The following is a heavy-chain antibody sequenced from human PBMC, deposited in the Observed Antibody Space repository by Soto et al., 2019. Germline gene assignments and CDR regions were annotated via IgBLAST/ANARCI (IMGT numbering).Heavy chain of an antibody. CDR2: ISYDGSNK. V-gene: IGHV3-30-3*01. J-gene: IGHJ4*02. Sequence: GGSLRLSCAASGFTFSSYAMHWVRQAPGKGLEWVAVISYDGSNKYYADSVKGRFTISRDNSKNTLYLQMNSLRAEDTAVYYCARDSYYDILTGYYINLRLDYWGQGTLVTVSS. CDR1: GFTFSSYA. D-gene: IGHD3-9*01. CDR3: ARDSYYDILTGYYINLRLDY.